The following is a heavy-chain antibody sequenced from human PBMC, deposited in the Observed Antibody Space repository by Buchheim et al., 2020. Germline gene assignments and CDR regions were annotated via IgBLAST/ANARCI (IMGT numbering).Heavy chain of an antibody. J-gene: IGHJ4*02. CDR1: GFTFSSYS. V-gene: IGHV3-48*01. D-gene: IGHD1-7*01. Sequence: EVQLVESGGGLVQPGGSLRLSCAAAGFTFSSYSMNWVRQAPGKGLEWVSYISSSSSTIYYADSVKGRFTISRDNAKNSLSLQMNSLRAEDTAVYYCARGPTWRLELVQYYFDYWGQGTL. CDR2: ISSSSSTI. CDR3: ARGPTWRLELVQYYFDY.